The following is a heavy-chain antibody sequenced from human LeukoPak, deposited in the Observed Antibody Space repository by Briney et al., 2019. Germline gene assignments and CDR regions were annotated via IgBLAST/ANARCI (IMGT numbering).Heavy chain of an antibody. CDR1: GFSFTNYW. CDR3: ARAGTYYYYHMDV. V-gene: IGHV5-51*01. J-gene: IGHJ6*03. D-gene: IGHD6-19*01. Sequence: GESLKISCKGSGFSFTNYWIGWVRQMPGKGLEWMGIIYPDDSDTRYSPSFQGQVTISADKSISTAYLQWSSLKASDTAIYYCARAGTYYYYHMDVWGKGTTVTVFS. CDR2: IYPDDSDT.